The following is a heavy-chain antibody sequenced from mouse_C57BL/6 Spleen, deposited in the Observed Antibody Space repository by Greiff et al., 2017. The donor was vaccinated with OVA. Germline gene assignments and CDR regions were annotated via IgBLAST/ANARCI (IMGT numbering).Heavy chain of an antibody. J-gene: IGHJ1*03. CDR3: ARGHGYFDV. Sequence: VQVVESGAELARPGASVKMSCKASGYTFTSYTMHWVKQRPGQGLEWIGYINPSSGYTKYNQKFKDKATLTADKSSSTAYMQLSSLTSEDSAVYYCARGHGYFDVWGTGTTVTVSS. D-gene: IGHD6-1*01. CDR1: GYTFTSYT. V-gene: IGHV1-4*01. CDR2: INPSSGYT.